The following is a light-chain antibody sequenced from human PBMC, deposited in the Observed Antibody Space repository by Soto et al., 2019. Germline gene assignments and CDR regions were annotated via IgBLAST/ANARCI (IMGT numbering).Light chain of an antibody. V-gene: IGLV1-36*01. J-gene: IGLJ3*02. CDR1: SSNIGNNA. CDR3: ASWDDTLSGVV. Sequence: QSVLTQPPSVSGAPGQRVTISCSGSSSNIGNNAVNWYQQLPGKAPRALIYYDDLLPSGVSNRFSGSKSGTSVSLAISGLQSDDEADYYCASWDDTLSGVVFGGGTQLTVL. CDR2: YDD.